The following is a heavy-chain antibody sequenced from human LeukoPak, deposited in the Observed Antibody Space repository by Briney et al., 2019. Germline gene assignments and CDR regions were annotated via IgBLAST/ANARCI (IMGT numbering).Heavy chain of an antibody. Sequence: GGSLRLSCAASGFAFDTYAMHWVRQAPGQGLEWVALIWHDGSHKFYPNSVRGQFTISRDNSKNTVSLQMNNLRPEDTAVYYCAREIFGSGSYPDIWGQGTLVTVSS. CDR1: GFAFDTYA. CDR2: IWHDGSHK. CDR3: AREIFGSGSYPDI. V-gene: IGHV3-33*01. D-gene: IGHD3-10*01. J-gene: IGHJ4*02.